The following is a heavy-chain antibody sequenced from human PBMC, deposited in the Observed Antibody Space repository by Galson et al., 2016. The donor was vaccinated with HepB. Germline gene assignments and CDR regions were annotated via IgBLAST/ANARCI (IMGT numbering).Heavy chain of an antibody. CDR2: IWFAGSEK. D-gene: IGHD3-10*01. Sequence: SLRLSCAASGFTFRSYGMHWFRQAPGKGLEWVAVIWFAGSEKYYADSVEGRFTISRDNSEKTLFLQMNSLSGDDTAVYYCARAVYSDTGGSSRYFDLWGRGTLVTVSS. CDR1: GFTFRSYG. V-gene: IGHV3-33*01. J-gene: IGHJ2*01. CDR3: ARAVYSDTGGSSRYFDL.